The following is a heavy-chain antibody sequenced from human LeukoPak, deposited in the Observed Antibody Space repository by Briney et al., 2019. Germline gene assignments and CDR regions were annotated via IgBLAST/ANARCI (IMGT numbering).Heavy chain of an antibody. J-gene: IGHJ4*02. CDR2: IYYSGST. Sequence: SETLSLTCTVSGGSISSGGYYWSWIRQHPGKGLEWIGYIYYSGSTYYNPSLKSRVTISLDMSKNQFSLKLTSVTAADTAVYYWASREGVRAGYFDDWGQGTLVTVSS. CDR3: ASREGVRAGYFDD. CDR1: GGSISSGGYY. D-gene: IGHD3-10*01. V-gene: IGHV4-31*03.